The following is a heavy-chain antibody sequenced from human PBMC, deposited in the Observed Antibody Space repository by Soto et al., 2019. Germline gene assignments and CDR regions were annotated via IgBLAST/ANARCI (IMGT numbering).Heavy chain of an antibody. CDR2: MSGSGGST. CDR3: AKGSGDDYVWGTPTPHSDY. D-gene: IGHD3-16*01. V-gene: IGHV3-23*01. CDR1: GFTFSSYA. Sequence: LRLSCAASGFTFSSYAMSWVRQAPGKGLEWVSAMSGSGGSTYYADSVKGRFTISRDNSKNTLYLQMNSLRAEDTAVYYCAKGSGDDYVWGTPTPHSDYWGQGTLVTVSS. J-gene: IGHJ4*02.